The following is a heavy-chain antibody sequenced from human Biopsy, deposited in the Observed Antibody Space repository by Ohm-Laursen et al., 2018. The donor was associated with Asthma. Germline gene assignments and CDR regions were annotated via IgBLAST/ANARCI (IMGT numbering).Heavy chain of an antibody. CDR2: ISYDGSSI. D-gene: IGHD2-21*01. Sequence: SLRLSCTAPRFTYEMHWVRQAPGKGLEWVAVISYDGSSIYYADSVKGRFTISRDNSKNTLSLQMNSLTAEDTAVYYCAREGVVGTHIEDWGQGTLVTVSS. V-gene: IGHV3-30-3*01. CDR3: AREGVVGTHIED. J-gene: IGHJ4*02. CDR1: RFTYE.